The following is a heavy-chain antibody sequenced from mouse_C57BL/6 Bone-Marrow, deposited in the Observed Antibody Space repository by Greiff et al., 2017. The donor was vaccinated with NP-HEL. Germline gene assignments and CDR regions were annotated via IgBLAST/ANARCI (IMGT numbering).Heavy chain of an antibody. J-gene: IGHJ4*01. CDR2: IYPGSGST. CDR3: ARFGVYYGSSYHYYAMDY. CDR1: GYTFTSYW. Sequence: VQLQQPGAELVKPGASVKMSCKASGYTFTSYWITWVKQRPGQGLEWIGDIYPGSGSTNYNEKFKSKATLTVDTSSSTAYMQLSSLTSEDSAVYYCARFGVYYGSSYHYYAMDYWGQGTSVTVSS. V-gene: IGHV1-55*01. D-gene: IGHD1-1*01.